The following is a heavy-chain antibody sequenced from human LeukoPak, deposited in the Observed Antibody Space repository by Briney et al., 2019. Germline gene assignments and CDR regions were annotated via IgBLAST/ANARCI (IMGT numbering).Heavy chain of an antibody. Sequence: ASVKVSCKATSRISWVRQAPGQGLEWMGWIGTYGGDTYYAQRFQGRITVTTDTSTSTVYMELRNLRSDDTAVYYCARDLWNFYDDSGYNRDFDSWGQGTLATVSS. CDR2: IGTYGGDT. CDR3: ARDLWNFYDDSGYNRDFDS. J-gene: IGHJ5*01. V-gene: IGHV1-18*01. CDR1: TSR. D-gene: IGHD3-22*01.